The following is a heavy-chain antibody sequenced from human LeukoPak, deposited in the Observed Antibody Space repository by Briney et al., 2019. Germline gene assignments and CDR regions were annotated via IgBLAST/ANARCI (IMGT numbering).Heavy chain of an antibody. D-gene: IGHD2-2*01. CDR2: INHSGST. J-gene: IGHJ6*03. V-gene: IGHV4-34*01. Sequence: PSETLSLTCAAYGGSFTGYYWTWIRQPPGKGLEWLGEINHSGSTHYNPSLKSRVTISVDTSKNQFSLKVSSVTAADTAVYYCARVGCSSSSCNVSYYYHYYYMDVWGKGTTVTVSS. CDR1: GGSFTGYY. CDR3: ARVGCSSSSCNVSYYYHYYYMDV.